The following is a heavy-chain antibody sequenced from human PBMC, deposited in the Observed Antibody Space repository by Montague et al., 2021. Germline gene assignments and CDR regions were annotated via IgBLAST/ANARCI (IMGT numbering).Heavy chain of an antibody. Sequence: SETLSLTCTVSGYSISSGYYWGWIRQPPGKGLGWIGSIFHSGSTYYNPSLKSRVTISVDTSKNQFSLKLASVTAADTALYYCARDREAAPFDYWGQGTLVTVSS. J-gene: IGHJ4*02. CDR3: ARDREAAPFDY. CDR2: IFHSGST. D-gene: IGHD2-15*01. CDR1: GYSISSGYY. V-gene: IGHV4-38-2*02.